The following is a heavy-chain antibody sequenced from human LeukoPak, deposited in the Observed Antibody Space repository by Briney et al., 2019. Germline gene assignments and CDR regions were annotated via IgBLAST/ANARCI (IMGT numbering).Heavy chain of an antibody. V-gene: IGHV3-23*01. CDR2: ISGSGGTT. CDR1: GFSVSNNY. J-gene: IGHJ4*02. CDR3: AKRGGRGVIEY. Sequence: GGSLRLSCAASGFSVSNNYMSWVRQAPGKGLEWVSVISGSGGTTYYADSVKGRFTISRDNSKNTLYLQMNSLRAEDTAVYYCAKRGGRGVIEYWGQGTLVTVSS. D-gene: IGHD3-10*01.